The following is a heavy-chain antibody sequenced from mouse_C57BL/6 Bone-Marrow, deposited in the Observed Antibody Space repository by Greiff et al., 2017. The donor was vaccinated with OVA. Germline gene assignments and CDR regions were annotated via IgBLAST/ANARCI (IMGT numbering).Heavy chain of an antibody. V-gene: IGHV1-85*01. CDR2: IYPRDGST. CDR1: GYTFTSYD. D-gene: IGHD2-5*01. CDR3: ARWDYSNLYAMDY. Sequence: VKLQQSGPELVKPGASVKLSCKASGYTFTSYDINWVKQRPGQGLEWIGWIYPRDGSTKYNEKFKGKATLTVDTSSSTAYMELHSLTSEDSAVYFCARWDYSNLYAMDYWGQGTSVTVSS. J-gene: IGHJ4*01.